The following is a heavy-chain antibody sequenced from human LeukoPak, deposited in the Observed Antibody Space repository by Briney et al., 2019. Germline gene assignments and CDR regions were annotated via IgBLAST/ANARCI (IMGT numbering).Heavy chain of an antibody. CDR3: ARWVTRSGDVTYYFDY. CDR2: IKTDGSEK. J-gene: IGHJ4*02. CDR1: GFTFSNYW. V-gene: IGHV3-7*01. D-gene: IGHD2-21*02. Sequence: PGGSLRLSCEGSGFTFSNYWMGWVRQAPGKGLQWVANIKTDGSEKYYVDSVKGRFTISRDNAKNSLYLQMNSLRAEDTAVYYCARWVTRSGDVTYYFDYWGQGTLVTVSS.